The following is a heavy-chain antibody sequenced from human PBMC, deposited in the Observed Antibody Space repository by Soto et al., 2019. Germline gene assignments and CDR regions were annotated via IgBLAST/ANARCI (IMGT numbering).Heavy chain of an antibody. V-gene: IGHV3-23*01. J-gene: IGHJ6*02. Sequence: PGGSLRLSCAASGFTVNSHVMSWVRQAPGKGLEWVSSISGSGDGTYYGDSVKGRFIISRDSYSSIVYLEMKNLRGEDTAVYFCTRSRGFGGMDGWGQGTTGTVSS. CDR3: TRSRGFGGMDG. CDR2: ISGSGDGT. D-gene: IGHD3-22*01. CDR1: GFTVNSHV.